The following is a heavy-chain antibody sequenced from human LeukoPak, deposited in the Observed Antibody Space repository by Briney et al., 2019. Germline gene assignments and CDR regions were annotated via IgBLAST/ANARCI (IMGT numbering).Heavy chain of an antibody. CDR1: GFTFSSYT. CDR2: ISYVGSNK. V-gene: IGHV3-30-3*01. CDR3: AKDPIRHNRYYYDSSGYLPFDY. J-gene: IGHJ4*02. D-gene: IGHD3-22*01. Sequence: GRSLRLSCAASGFTFSSYTMHWVRQAPGKGLEWVAVISYVGSNKYYADSVKGRFTISRDNSKNTLYLQMNSLRAEDTAVYYCAKDPIRHNRYYYDSSGYLPFDYWGQGTLVTVSS.